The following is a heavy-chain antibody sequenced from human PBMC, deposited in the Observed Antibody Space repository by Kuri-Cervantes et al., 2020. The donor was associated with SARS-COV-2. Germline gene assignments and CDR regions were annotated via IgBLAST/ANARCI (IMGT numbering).Heavy chain of an antibody. CDR2: ISFDGSNK. J-gene: IGHJ4*02. CDR1: GGSFSDYY. CDR3: AKELVGARFDY. D-gene: IGHD1-26*01. V-gene: IGHV3-30*18. Sequence: LSLTCAVYGGSFSDYYWSWVRQPPGKGLEWVATISFDGSNKHYADSVKGRFTISRDNSKNTLYLQMNSLSAEDTAVYYCAKELVGARFDYWGQGTLVTVSS.